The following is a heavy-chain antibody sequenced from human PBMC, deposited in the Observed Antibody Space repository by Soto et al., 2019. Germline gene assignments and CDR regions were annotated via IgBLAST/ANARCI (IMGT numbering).Heavy chain of an antibody. V-gene: IGHV3-13*05. D-gene: IGHD7-27*01. Sequence: GCLRLSCAASGFTFSSYDMHWVRQATGKGLEWVSAIGTAGDPYYPGSVKGRFTISRENAKNSLYLQMNSLRAGDTAVYYCAKGAPTGDRFRYWYFDLWGRGTLVTVSS. CDR3: AKGAPTGDRFRYWYFDL. CDR1: GFTFSSYD. CDR2: IGTAGDP. J-gene: IGHJ2*01.